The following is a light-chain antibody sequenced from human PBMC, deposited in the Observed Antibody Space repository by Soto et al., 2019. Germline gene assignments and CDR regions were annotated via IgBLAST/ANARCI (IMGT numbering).Light chain of an antibody. V-gene: IGKV1-5*01. CDR1: QSISSW. Sequence: DIQMTQSPSTLSAYVGDRVTITCRASQSISSWLAWYQQKPGKAPNLLIYDASSLESGVPPRFSGSGSGTDFTLTISSLQPDDFATYYCQEYNTDPYTFGQGTKLEIK. CDR3: QEYNTDPYT. J-gene: IGKJ2*01. CDR2: DAS.